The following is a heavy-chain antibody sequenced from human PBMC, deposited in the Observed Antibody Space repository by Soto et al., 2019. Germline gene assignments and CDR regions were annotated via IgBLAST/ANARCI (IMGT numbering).Heavy chain of an antibody. J-gene: IGHJ3*02. CDR2: ISYDGSNK. Sequence: PGGSLRLSCAASGFTFSSYAMHWVRQAPGKGLEWVAVISYDGSNKYYADSVKGRFTISRDNSKNTLYLQMNSLRAEDTAVYYCAREYWGPDYDILTPGAFDIWGQGTMVTVSS. D-gene: IGHD3-9*01. V-gene: IGHV3-30-3*01. CDR3: AREYWGPDYDILTPGAFDI. CDR1: GFTFSSYA.